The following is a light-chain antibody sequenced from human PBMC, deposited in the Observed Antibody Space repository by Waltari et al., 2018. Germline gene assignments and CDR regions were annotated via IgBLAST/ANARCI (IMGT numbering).Light chain of an antibody. Sequence: IVLTQSPGTASLSPGERVTLSCRASQTFSSSSLAWYQQKPGQAPRLVIYRASRRATGIPDRFSGSGSGTDFSLTISRLEPEDFAVYYCQQHGTLPATFGQGTKVEIK. J-gene: IGKJ1*01. CDR3: QQHGTLPAT. CDR1: QTFSSSS. CDR2: RAS. V-gene: IGKV3-20*01.